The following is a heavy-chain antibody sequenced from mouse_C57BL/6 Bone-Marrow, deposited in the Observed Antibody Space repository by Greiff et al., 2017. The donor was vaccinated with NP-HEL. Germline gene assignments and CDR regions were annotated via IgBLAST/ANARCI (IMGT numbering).Heavy chain of an antibody. J-gene: IGHJ4*01. CDR3: ARTPYPYYAMDY. V-gene: IGHV3-6*01. CDR1: GYSITSGYY. Sequence: EVKLVESGPGLVKPSQSLSLTCSVTGYSITSGYYWNWIRQFPGNKLEWMGYISYDGSNNYNPSLKNRISITRDTSKNQFFLKLNSVTTEDTATYYSARTPYPYYAMDYWGQGTSVTVSS. CDR2: ISYDGSN. D-gene: IGHD2-10*01.